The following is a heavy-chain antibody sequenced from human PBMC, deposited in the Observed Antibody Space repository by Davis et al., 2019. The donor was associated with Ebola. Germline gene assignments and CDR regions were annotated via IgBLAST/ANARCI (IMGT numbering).Heavy chain of an antibody. Sequence: GESLKISCAASGFTFSSYAMSWVRQAPGKGLEWVSAISGSGGSTYYADSVKGRFTISRDNSKNTLYLQMNSLRAEDTAVSYCAKGSPVTTWGDDYWGQGTLVTVSS. V-gene: IGHV3-23*01. J-gene: IGHJ4*02. CDR1: GFTFSSYA. D-gene: IGHD4-17*01. CDR2: ISGSGGST. CDR3: AKGSPVTTWGDDY.